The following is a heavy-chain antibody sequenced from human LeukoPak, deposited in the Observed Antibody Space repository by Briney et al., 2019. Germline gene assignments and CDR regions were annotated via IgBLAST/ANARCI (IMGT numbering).Heavy chain of an antibody. CDR1: GFTFGDYS. V-gene: IGHV3-49*04. J-gene: IGHJ4*02. CDR3: TRGTGAPSY. CDR2: IRMTADGGTQ. Sequence: GGSLRLSCTGSGFTFGDYSIGWARQAPGKGLEWVGFIRMTADGGTQEYAAAVKGRFIISRDDSKSSAYLQMNSLKSEDTAFYYCTRGTGAPSYWGQGTLVTVSS. D-gene: IGHD3-10*01.